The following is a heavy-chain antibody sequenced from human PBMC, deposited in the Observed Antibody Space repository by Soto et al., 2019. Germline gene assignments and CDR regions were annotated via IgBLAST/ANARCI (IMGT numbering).Heavy chain of an antibody. CDR3: ARDPEPQYYFDS. J-gene: IGHJ4*02. Sequence: QPQLVESGGGLVKPGGSLRLSCAASRLTFSDYYMGWIRQAPGKGLEWISYISGSGGTTYYADSVKGRFTISRDNAKNSLYLHMNSLRVEHTAIYYCARDPEPQYYFDSWGQGTLVTVSS. V-gene: IGHV3-11*01. CDR2: ISGSGGTT. CDR1: RLTFSDYY.